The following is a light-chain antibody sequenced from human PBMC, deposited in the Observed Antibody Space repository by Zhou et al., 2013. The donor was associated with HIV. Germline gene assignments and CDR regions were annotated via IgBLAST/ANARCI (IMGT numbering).Light chain of an antibody. CDR1: QDISTY. V-gene: IGKV1-8*01. J-gene: IGKJ1*01. CDR3: QQYYDYLWT. Sequence: IQMTQSPSSLSASVGDRVTISCRASQDISTYVAWYQQKLGKTPRLLIYGASTLQSGVPSRFSGTGSGTDFTLTISCLQSEDFATYYCQQYYDYLWTFGHGTKV. CDR2: GAS.